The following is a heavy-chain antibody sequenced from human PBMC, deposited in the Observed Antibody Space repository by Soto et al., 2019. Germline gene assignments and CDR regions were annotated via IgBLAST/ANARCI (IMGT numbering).Heavy chain of an antibody. CDR3: AKDMGLGYYYDSSGHFDY. CDR1: GFTFDDYA. Sequence: EVQLVASGGGLVQHGRSLRLSCAASGFTFDDYAMHWVRQAPGKCLEWVSGISWTSGSIGYADSVKGRFTISSDNAKNSLYLQMNSLRAEDTALYYCAKDMGLGYYYDSSGHFDYWGQGTLVTVSS. J-gene: IGHJ4*02. D-gene: IGHD3-22*01. V-gene: IGHV3-9*01. CDR2: ISWTSGSI.